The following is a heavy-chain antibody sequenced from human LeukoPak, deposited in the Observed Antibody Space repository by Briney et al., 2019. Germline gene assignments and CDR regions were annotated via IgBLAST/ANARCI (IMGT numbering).Heavy chain of an antibody. Sequence: SETLSLTCTVSGGFISRGGYYWSWIRQHPGKGLEGLGYIYYSGSNYYNPSLKSRVTISVDTSKNQFSLKLSSVTAADTAVYYSARGNIVVVPAQYNWFDPWGQGTLVTVSS. V-gene: IGHV4-31*03. J-gene: IGHJ5*02. D-gene: IGHD2-2*01. CDR2: IYYSGSN. CDR3: ARGNIVVVPAQYNWFDP. CDR1: GGFISRGGYY.